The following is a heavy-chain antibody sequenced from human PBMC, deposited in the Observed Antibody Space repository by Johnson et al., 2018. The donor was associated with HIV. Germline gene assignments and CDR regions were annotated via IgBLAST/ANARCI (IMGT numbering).Heavy chain of an antibody. D-gene: IGHD7-27*01. CDR2: IKQDGSEK. Sequence: VQLVESGGGLVQPGGSLRLSCAASGFTFSSYWMSWVRQAPGKGLEWVANIKQDGSEKYYVDSVKGRFTISRDNSKNTLYLQMNSLRAEDTAVYYCARETGDGDAFDIWGQGTMVTVSS. CDR1: GFTFSSYW. V-gene: IGHV3-7*03. J-gene: IGHJ3*02. CDR3: ARETGDGDAFDI.